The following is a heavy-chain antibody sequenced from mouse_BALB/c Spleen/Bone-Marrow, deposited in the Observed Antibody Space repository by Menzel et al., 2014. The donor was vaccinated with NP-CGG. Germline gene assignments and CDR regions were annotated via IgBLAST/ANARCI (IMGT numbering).Heavy chain of an antibody. D-gene: IGHD2-10*02. J-gene: IGHJ1*01. CDR1: GYTFTDYW. CDR3: ARRYGHYWYFDV. CDR2: IDTSDSYT. Sequence: QVQLQQSGAELVMPGASVKMSCKASGYTFTDYWMHWVKQGPGQGLEWIGAIDTSDSYTTYNQNFKDKATLTVDESSSTAYMQFSSLTSEDSAVYYCARRYGHYWYFDVWGAGTTVTVSS. V-gene: IGHV1-69*01.